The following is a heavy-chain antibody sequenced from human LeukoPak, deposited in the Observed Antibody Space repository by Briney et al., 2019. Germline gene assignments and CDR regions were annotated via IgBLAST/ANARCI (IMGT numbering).Heavy chain of an antibody. D-gene: IGHD5-24*01. CDR3: ARVGMATTNYYYYYMDV. V-gene: IGHV3-7*01. CDR1: GFTFSSYR. J-gene: IGHJ6*03. Sequence: GGSLRLSCAASGFTFSSYRMSWVRQAPGKGLEWVANIKQDGSEKYYVDSVKGRFTISRDDAKNSLYLQMNSLRAEDTAVYYCARVGMATTNYYYYYMDVWGKGTTVTVSS. CDR2: IKQDGSEK.